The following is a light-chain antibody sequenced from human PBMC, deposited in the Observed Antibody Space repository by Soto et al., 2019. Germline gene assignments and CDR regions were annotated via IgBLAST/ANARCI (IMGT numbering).Light chain of an antibody. V-gene: IGKV3-15*01. J-gene: IGKJ1*01. CDR2: GAS. Sequence: EIVLTQSPGTLSLSPGERATLSCRASQSISSNLAWYQQKPGQAPRLLIYGASTRATGIPARFSGSGSGTEFTLTISRLQSEDFAVYYCQHYNNWPPWTFGQGTKVDIK. CDR3: QHYNNWPPWT. CDR1: QSISSN.